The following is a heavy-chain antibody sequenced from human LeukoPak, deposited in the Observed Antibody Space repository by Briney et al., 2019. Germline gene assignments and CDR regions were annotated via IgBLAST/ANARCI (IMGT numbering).Heavy chain of an antibody. V-gene: IGHV3-7*01. Sequence: QPGGSLRLSCAVSGFTFSSSWMSWVRQAPGKGLEWVSNIKEYGSEKYYVDSAKGRFTISRDNAKNSLYLQLNSLRVEDTAAYYCARHSSGYYWGQGTLGTVSS. CDR2: IKEYGSEK. CDR3: ARHSSGYY. J-gene: IGHJ4*02. CDR1: GFTFSSSW. D-gene: IGHD3-22*01.